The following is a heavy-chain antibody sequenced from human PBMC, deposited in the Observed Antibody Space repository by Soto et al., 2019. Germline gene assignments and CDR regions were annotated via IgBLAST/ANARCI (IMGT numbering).Heavy chain of an antibody. Sequence: GGSLRLSCAASGFTFDDYAMHWVRQAPGKGLEWVSGISWNSGSIGYADSVKGRFTISRDNAKNSLYLQMNSLRAEDTALYYCAKDRGSGSYYHDAFDIWGQGTMVTVSS. J-gene: IGHJ3*02. CDR2: ISWNSGSI. D-gene: IGHD3-10*01. CDR3: AKDRGSGSYYHDAFDI. CDR1: GFTFDDYA. V-gene: IGHV3-9*01.